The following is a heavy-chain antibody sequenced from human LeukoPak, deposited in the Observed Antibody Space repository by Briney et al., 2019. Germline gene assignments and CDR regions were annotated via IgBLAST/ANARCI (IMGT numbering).Heavy chain of an antibody. D-gene: IGHD4-17*01. V-gene: IGHV1-69*04. Sequence: ASVKVSCKASGGTFSSYAISWVRQAPGQGLEWMGRIIPILGIANYAQKFQGRVTITADKSTSTAYMELSSLRSEDTAVYYCARERDYGDYGYYYYGMDVWGQGTTVTVSS. CDR3: ARERDYGDYGYYYYGMDV. J-gene: IGHJ6*02. CDR1: GGTFSSYA. CDR2: IIPILGIA.